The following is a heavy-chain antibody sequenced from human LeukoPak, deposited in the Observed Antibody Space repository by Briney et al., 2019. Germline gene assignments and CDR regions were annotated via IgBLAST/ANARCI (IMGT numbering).Heavy chain of an antibody. J-gene: IGHJ4*02. V-gene: IGHV4-39*07. CDR1: GGSISSSSYY. Sequence: SETLSLTCTVSGGSISSSSYYWGWIRQPPGKGLEWIGSIYYSGSTYYNPSLKSRVTISVDTSKNQFSLKLSSVTAADTAVYYCARISSVEQWLVPWYFDYWGQGTLVTVSS. CDR3: ARISSVEQWLVPWYFDY. CDR2: IYYSGST. D-gene: IGHD6-19*01.